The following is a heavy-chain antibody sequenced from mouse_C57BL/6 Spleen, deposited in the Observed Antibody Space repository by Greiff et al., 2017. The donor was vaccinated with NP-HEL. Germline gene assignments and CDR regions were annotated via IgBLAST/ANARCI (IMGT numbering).Heavy chain of an antibody. D-gene: IGHD1-1*01. J-gene: IGHJ3*01. CDR3: ARERRNYYGSSYAWFAY. CDR1: GYAFSSSW. CDR2: IYPGDGDT. V-gene: IGHV1-82*01. Sequence: VQLQQSGPELVKPGASVKISCKASGYAFSSSWMNWVKQRPGKGLEWIGRIYPGDGDTNYNGKFKGKATLTADKSSSTAYMQLSSLTSEDSAVYFCARERRNYYGSSYAWFAYWGQGTLVTVSA.